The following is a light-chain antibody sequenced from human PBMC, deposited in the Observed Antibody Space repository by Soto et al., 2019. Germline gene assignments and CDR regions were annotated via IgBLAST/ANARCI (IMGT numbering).Light chain of an antibody. V-gene: IGKV3D-20*02. CDR2: DAS. CDR1: QSVSSSY. J-gene: IGKJ4*01. Sequence: ESVLTQSPGALSFSPGERATLSFRASQSVSSSYLAWYQQKPGQAPRLLIYDASNRATGIPARFSGSGSGTDFTLTISSLEPEDFAVYYCQQRSNWLTFGGGTKVDIK. CDR3: QQRSNWLT.